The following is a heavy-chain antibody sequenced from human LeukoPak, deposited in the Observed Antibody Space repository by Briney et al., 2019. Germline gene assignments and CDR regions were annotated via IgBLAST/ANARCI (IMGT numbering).Heavy chain of an antibody. CDR2: INHSGSP. Sequence: SETLSLTCAVYGGSFSGYYWSWIREPPGKGLECIGEINHSGSPNYNPPLKSRVTISVDTSKNQFSLRRSSVTAADTAVYYCARGRGLEYSSSWCRGRNPAKPDAFDIWGQGTMVTVSS. D-gene: IGHD6-13*01. CDR3: ARGRGLEYSSSWCRGRNPAKPDAFDI. V-gene: IGHV4-34*01. CDR1: GGSFSGYY. J-gene: IGHJ3*02.